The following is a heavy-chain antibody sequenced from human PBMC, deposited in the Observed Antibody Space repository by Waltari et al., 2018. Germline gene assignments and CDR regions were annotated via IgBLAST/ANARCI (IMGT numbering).Heavy chain of an antibody. J-gene: IGHJ6*02. D-gene: IGHD1-20*01. Sequence: EVQLLESGGGLVQPGGSLRLSCAASGFTFSLSAMSWVRRTPGMGFGVVSSLSACGVSTYYGDSLMGRFTISSDNSKNALYLQMSSLSAEDAAVYYGAKENNPLGIPGDYGMDVWGQGTTVSVSS. CDR2: LSACGVST. CDR3: AKENNPLGIPGDYGMDV. V-gene: IGHV3-23*01. CDR1: GFTFSLSA.